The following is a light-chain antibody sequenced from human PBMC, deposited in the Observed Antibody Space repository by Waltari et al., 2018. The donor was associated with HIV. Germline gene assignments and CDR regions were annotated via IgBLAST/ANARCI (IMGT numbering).Light chain of an antibody. J-gene: IGKJ1*01. Sequence: DIQMTQSPSSLSASVGDRITITCRASQAISNSLAWYQQKPGKVPQLLIYATSTLQSGVPSRFSGFGSGTNFTLAITSVRPGDVATYFCQNYNNGPRTFGQGTKVEIK. CDR2: ATS. CDR1: QAISNS. CDR3: QNYNNGPRT. V-gene: IGKV1-27*01.